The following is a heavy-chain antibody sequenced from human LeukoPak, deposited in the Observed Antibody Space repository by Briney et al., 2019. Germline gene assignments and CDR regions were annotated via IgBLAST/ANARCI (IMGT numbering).Heavy chain of an antibody. CDR2: IYYRGGT. D-gene: IGHD2-15*01. CDR1: GGFISSFTYY. Sequence: SETLSLTCTVSGGFISSFTYYWGWVRQPPGKGLEWIVSIYYRGGTYYNPALKSRVTISVDTSKNQFSLKLSSVTAADTAVYYCAREYCSGGSCYLDYWGQGTLVTVSS. J-gene: IGHJ4*02. V-gene: IGHV4-39*07. CDR3: AREYCSGGSCYLDY.